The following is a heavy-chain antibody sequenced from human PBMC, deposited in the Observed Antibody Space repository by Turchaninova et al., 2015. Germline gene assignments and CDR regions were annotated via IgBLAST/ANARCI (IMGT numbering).Heavy chain of an antibody. CDR2: IQQDGSER. CDR3: ARGGIRDGYPLY. CDR1: GFTFSAYW. D-gene: IGHD5-24*01. Sequence: EVQLVESGGGLVQPGGSLRPSCAASGFTFSAYWLPWVRQAPGKGREWVANIQQDGSERYYVDSVKGRFTISRDNAKNSLYLQMNSLRAEDTAVYYCARGGIRDGYPLYWGQGTLVTVSS. J-gene: IGHJ4*02. V-gene: IGHV3-7*03.